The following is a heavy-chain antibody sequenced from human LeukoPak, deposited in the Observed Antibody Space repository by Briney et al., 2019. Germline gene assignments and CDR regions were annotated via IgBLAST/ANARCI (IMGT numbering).Heavy chain of an antibody. V-gene: IGHV3-30*04. CDR2: ISYDGSNK. CDR3: ARDRALIAVADYFDY. J-gene: IGHJ4*02. D-gene: IGHD6-19*01. Sequence: GGSMRLACAASGFTFSRYAMHWVRQAQGKGMEWVAVISYDGSNKYYADSVKGRLTISRDNSKNMLYLQMNSLRAEDTAVYYCARDRALIAVADYFDYWGQGTLVTVSS. CDR1: GFTFSRYA.